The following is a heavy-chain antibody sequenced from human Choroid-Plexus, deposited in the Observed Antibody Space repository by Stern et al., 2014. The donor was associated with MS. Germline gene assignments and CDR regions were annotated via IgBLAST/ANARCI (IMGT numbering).Heavy chain of an antibody. J-gene: IGHJ4*02. CDR1: GFSFSSFG. Sequence: VQLEASGGGVVQPGRPLRLSCAASGFSFSSFGMHWVRQAPGTGLEWVALISYDGSKDYADSVKGRFTISRDNSKNTLYMQMNSLRAEDTAVYYCAKDRQYLTFFFDFWGQGSLVTVSS. CDR3: AKDRQYLTFFFDF. V-gene: IGHV3-30*18. D-gene: IGHD2/OR15-2a*01. CDR2: ISYDGSK.